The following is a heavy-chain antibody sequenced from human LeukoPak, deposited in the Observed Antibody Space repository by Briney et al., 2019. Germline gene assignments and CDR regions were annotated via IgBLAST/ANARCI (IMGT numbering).Heavy chain of an antibody. D-gene: IGHD2-21*01. CDR2: ITTSGST. Sequence: GGSLRLSCAASGLTASHNVNNAMSWVRLAPGKGLEWVSGITTSGSTYYADSVKGRFTISRENSNNTLYLHMDSLRAEDTAVYYCAKAPVWNYYYGLDVWGQGTTVTVSS. V-gene: IGHV3-23*01. J-gene: IGHJ6*02. CDR3: AKAPVWNYYYGLDV. CDR1: GLTASHNVNNA.